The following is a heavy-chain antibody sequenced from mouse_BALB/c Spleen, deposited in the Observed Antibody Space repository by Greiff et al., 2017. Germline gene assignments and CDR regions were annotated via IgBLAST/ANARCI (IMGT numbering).Heavy chain of an antibody. Sequence: VQLQQSGPGLVQPSQSLSITCTVSGFSLTSYGVHWVRQYPGKGLEWLGVIWSGGSTDYNAAFISRLSISKDNSKSQVFFKMNILQANDTAIYYCAREIKGYWYFDVWGAGTTVTVSS. CDR2: IWSGGST. J-gene: IGHJ1*01. CDR1: GFSLTSYG. CDR3: AREIKGYWYFDV. D-gene: IGHD1-3*01. V-gene: IGHV2-2*02.